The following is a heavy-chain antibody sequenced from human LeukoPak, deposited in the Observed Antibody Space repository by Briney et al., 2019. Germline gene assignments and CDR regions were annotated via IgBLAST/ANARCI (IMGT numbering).Heavy chain of an antibody. D-gene: IGHD2-8*01. CDR1: GFTFSSYS. Sequence: GGSLRLSCAASGFTFSSYSMNWVRQAPGKGLEWVSSISSSSSYIYYADSVKGRFTISRDNAKNSLYLQMYSLRAEDTAVYYCASLPLVYAADFDYWGQGTLVTVSS. CDR2: ISSSSSYI. V-gene: IGHV3-21*04. J-gene: IGHJ4*02. CDR3: ASLPLVYAADFDY.